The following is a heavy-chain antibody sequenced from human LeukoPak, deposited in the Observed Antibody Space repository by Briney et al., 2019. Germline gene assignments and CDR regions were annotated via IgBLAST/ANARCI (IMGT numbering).Heavy chain of an antibody. Sequence: ASVKVSCKASGYTFTSYAMNWVRQAPGQGLEWMGWTNTNTGNPTYAQGFTGRFVFSLDTSVSTAYLQISSLKAEDTAVYYCARGAYCPSTSCYAPWFFDYWGQGTLVTVSS. CDR2: TNTNTGNP. J-gene: IGHJ4*02. V-gene: IGHV7-4-1*02. CDR1: GYTFTSYA. CDR3: ARGAYCPSTSCYAPWFFDY. D-gene: IGHD2-2*01.